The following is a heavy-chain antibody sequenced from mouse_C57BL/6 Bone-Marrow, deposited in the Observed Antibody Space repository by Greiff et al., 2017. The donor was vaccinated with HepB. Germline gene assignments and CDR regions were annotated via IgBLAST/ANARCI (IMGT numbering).Heavy chain of an antibody. CDR2: VNPNNGGT. D-gene: IGHD1-1*01. Sequence: VQLQQSGPELVKPGASVKIPCKASGYTFTDYNMDWVKQSHGKSLEWIGDVNPNNGGTIYNQKFKGKATLTVDKSSSTAYMELRSLTSEETAVYYCARGGSSYDYYAMDYWGQGTSVTVSS. J-gene: IGHJ4*01. CDR3: ARGGSSYDYYAMDY. CDR1: GYTFTDYN. V-gene: IGHV1-18*01.